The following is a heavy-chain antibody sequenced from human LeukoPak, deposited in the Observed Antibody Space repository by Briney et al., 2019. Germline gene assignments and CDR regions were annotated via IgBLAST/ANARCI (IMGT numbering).Heavy chain of an antibody. V-gene: IGHV1-69*13. J-gene: IGHJ4*02. CDR3: ARHRHDSSGYLGY. CDR1: GYTFTSYG. Sequence: SVKVSCKASGYTFTSYGISWVRQAPGQGLEWMGGIIPIFGTANYAQKFQGRVTITADESTSTAYMELSSLRSEDTAVYYCARHRHDSSGYLGYWGQGTLVTVSS. D-gene: IGHD3-22*01. CDR2: IIPIFGTA.